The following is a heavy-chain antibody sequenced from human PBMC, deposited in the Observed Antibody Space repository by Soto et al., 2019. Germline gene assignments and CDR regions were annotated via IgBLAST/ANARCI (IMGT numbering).Heavy chain of an antibody. CDR3: ARDLARNDYGDYFFDY. D-gene: IGHD4-17*01. CDR2: ISAYNGNT. CDR1: GYTFTSYG. Sequence: ASVKVSCKASGYTFTSYGISWVRQAPGQGLEWMGWISAYNGNTNYAQKLQGRVTMTTDTSTSTAYMELRSLRSDDTAVYYCARDLARNDYGDYFFDYWGQGTLVTVSS. V-gene: IGHV1-18*01. J-gene: IGHJ4*02.